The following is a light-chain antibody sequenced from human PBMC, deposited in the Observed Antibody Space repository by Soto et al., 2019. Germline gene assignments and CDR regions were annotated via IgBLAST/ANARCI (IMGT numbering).Light chain of an antibody. Sequence: IPINPSPSPLSSSGWARVPHSCPASQDIWRFLNWYQQKEGRTPKLLIYDSLHLEPGVPSRFSGSRSGTRFSLTISSMQPEDVATYFCQQYGSLPITFGQGTQL. J-gene: IGKJ5*01. CDR3: QQYGSLPIT. V-gene: IGKV1-33*01. CDR1: QDIWRF. CDR2: DSL.